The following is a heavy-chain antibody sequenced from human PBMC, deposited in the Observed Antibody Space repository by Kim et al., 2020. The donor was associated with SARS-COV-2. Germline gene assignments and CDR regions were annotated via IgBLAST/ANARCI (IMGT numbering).Heavy chain of an antibody. CDR1: GYSFTSYW. Sequence: GESLKISCKGSGYSFTSYWISWVRQMPGKGLEWMGRIDPSDSYTNYSPSFQGHVTISADKSISTAYLQWSSLKASDTAMYYCVVERWLVTFDYWGQGTLVTVSS. D-gene: IGHD6-19*01. J-gene: IGHJ4*02. CDR3: VVERWLVTFDY. CDR2: IDPSDSYT. V-gene: IGHV5-10-1*01.